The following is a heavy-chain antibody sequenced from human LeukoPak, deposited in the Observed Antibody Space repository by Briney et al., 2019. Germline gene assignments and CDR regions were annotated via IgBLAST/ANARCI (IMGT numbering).Heavy chain of an antibody. J-gene: IGHJ4*02. CDR3: ARDSHSGSYFDY. CDR2: ISYDGSNK. V-gene: IGHV3-30-3*01. D-gene: IGHD1-26*01. CDR1: GFTFSSYA. Sequence: GRSLRLSCAASGFTFSSYAMHWVRQAPGKGLEWVAVISYDGSNKYYADSVKGRFTISRDNSKNTLYLQMSSLRAEDTAVYCCARDSHSGSYFDYWGQGTLVTVSS.